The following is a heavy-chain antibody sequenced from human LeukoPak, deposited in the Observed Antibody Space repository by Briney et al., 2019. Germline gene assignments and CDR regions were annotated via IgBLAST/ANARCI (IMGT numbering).Heavy chain of an antibody. CDR3: ARVSRTTGTTNY. CDR2: INPNSGGT. Sequence: ASVKVSCKASGYTFTGYHIHWVRQAPGQRLEWMGWINPNSGGTTYAQKFQGRVTMTRDTSISTAYMELSRLRSGDTAVYYCARVSRTTGTTNYWGQGTLVTVSS. CDR1: GYTFTGYH. J-gene: IGHJ4*02. D-gene: IGHD1-1*01. V-gene: IGHV1-2*02.